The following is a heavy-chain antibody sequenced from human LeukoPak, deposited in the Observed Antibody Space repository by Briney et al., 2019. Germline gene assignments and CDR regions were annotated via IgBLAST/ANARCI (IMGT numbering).Heavy chain of an antibody. CDR2: ISAYNGNT. CDR3: ARGGGSSSWYGYYYMDV. Sequence: ASVKVSCKASGYTFTSYGISWVRQAPGQGLEWMGWISAYNGNTNYAQKLQGRVTTTTDTSTSTAYMELRSLRSDDTAVYYCARGGGSSSWYGYYYMDVWGKGTTVTISS. V-gene: IGHV1-18*01. CDR1: GYTFTSYG. D-gene: IGHD6-13*01. J-gene: IGHJ6*03.